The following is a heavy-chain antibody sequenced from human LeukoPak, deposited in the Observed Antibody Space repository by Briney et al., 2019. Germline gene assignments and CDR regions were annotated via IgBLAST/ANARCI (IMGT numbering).Heavy chain of an antibody. CDR1: GFTFSTYT. CDR2: ISSSSNNI. Sequence: GGSVRLSCAASGFTFSTYTMNWVRQAAGKGLEWVSSISSSSNNINYADSVKGRFTISRDSAMNSVHLQMNSLRVEDTAVYYCARGYQRPDYWGQGTLITVSS. D-gene: IGHD2-2*01. V-gene: IGHV3-21*01. CDR3: ARGYQRPDY. J-gene: IGHJ4*02.